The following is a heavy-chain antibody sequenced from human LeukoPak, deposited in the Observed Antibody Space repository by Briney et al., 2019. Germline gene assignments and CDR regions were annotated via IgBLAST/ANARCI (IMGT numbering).Heavy chain of an antibody. D-gene: IGHD3-10*01. V-gene: IGHV4-30-4*01. CDR3: ARAVPLWFGQLFGWFDP. J-gene: IGHJ5*02. CDR1: GGSISSCDYY. CDR2: IYYSGST. Sequence: PSETLSLTCTVSGGSISSCDYYWGWIRQPQGKGLEWIGYIYYSGSTYYNPSLKSRVTISVDTSKNQFSLKLSSVTAADTAVYYCARAVPLWFGQLFGWFDPWGQGTLVTVSS.